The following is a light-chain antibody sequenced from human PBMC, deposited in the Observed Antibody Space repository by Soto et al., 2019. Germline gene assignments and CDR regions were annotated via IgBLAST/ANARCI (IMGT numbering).Light chain of an antibody. V-gene: IGKV3-20*01. CDR1: QSVSSSY. Sequence: EIVLTQSPGTLSLSPGERATLSCRASQSVSSSYLAWYQQKPGQAPRLLIYGASSRATGIPDRFSGSGSGTAFTLTIRRLEPEDFAVYYCQQYGSSPTFGQGTKVEIK. J-gene: IGKJ1*01. CDR3: QQYGSSPT. CDR2: GAS.